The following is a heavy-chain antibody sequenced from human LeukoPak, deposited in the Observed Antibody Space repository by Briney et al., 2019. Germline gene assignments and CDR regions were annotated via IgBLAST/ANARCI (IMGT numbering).Heavy chain of an antibody. Sequence: SETLSLTCTVSGGSISSYYWSWLRQSPGKGLEWIGYIYSTGSTNHNPFLKSRVNISLDTSKNQFSLNLTSVTAADTAFYYCARHGLRMSPFTIWGQGTVVTVSS. J-gene: IGHJ3*02. CDR3: ARHGLRMSPFTI. CDR2: IYSTGST. D-gene: IGHD3-16*01. CDR1: GGSISSYY. V-gene: IGHV4-59*08.